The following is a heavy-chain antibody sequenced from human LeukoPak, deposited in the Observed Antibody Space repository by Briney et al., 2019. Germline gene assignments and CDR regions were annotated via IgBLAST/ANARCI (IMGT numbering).Heavy chain of an antibody. V-gene: IGHV4-38-2*02. Sequence: PSETLSLTCTVSGYSITSAYYWGWIRQPAGKGLEWIGRIYSSGSTNYNPSLKSRVTMSVDTSKNQFSLKLSSVTAADTAVYYCARGAGEYPLENWGQGTLVTVSS. D-gene: IGHD3-10*01. CDR2: IYSSGST. CDR1: GYSITSAYY. CDR3: ARGAGEYPLEN. J-gene: IGHJ4*02.